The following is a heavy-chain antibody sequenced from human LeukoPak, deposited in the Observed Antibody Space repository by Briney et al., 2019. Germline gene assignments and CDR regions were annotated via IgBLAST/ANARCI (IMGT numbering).Heavy chain of an antibody. CDR1: GYTFTSYA. CDR3: AGDGIAVAGTSPYYYYYYMDV. CDR2: INTNTGNP. Sequence: GASVKVSCKASGYTFTSYAMNWVRQAPGQGLEWMGWINTNTGNPTYAQGFTGRFVFSLDTSVSTAYLQISSLKAEDTAVYYCAGDGIAVAGTSPYYYYYYMDVWGKGTTVTVSS. V-gene: IGHV7-4-1*02. J-gene: IGHJ6*03. D-gene: IGHD6-19*01.